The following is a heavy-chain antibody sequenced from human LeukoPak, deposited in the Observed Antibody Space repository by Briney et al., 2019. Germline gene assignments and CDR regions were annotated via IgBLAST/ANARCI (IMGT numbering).Heavy chain of an antibody. Sequence: PSDTLSLTCAVSGYSISSSNWWGWIRQPPGKGLEWIGYIYYSGSTNYNPSLKSRVTISVDTSKNQFSLKLSSVTALDTAVYYCARIAPHNYDSSGFYYFDYWGQGTLVTVSS. D-gene: IGHD3-22*01. J-gene: IGHJ4*02. CDR1: GYSISSSNW. CDR2: IYYSGST. V-gene: IGHV4-28*06. CDR3: ARIAPHNYDSSGFYYFDY.